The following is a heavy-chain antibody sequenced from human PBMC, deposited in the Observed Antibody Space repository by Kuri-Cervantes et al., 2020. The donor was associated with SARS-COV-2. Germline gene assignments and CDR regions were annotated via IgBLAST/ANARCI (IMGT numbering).Heavy chain of an antibody. CDR3: ASLTSYWEQLVRGYYFDY. V-gene: IGHV4-34*01. CDR1: GGSLSNYY. Sequence: ESLKISCAVYGGSLSNYYWSWIRQPPGKGLEWIGEINHSGSTYYNSSLESRVTISVDTSKNQFSLKLSSVTAADTAVYYCASLTSYWEQLVRGYYFDYWGQGTLVTVSS. J-gene: IGHJ4*02. CDR2: INHSGST. D-gene: IGHD6-6*01.